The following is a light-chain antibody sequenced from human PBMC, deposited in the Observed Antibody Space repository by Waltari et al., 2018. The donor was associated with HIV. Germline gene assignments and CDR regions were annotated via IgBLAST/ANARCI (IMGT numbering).Light chain of an antibody. J-gene: IGLJ2*01. CDR2: NNN. V-gene: IGLV1-44*01. CDR1: SSNTGSNT. Sequence: QSVLTQPPSASGTPGPRVTISCSGSSSNTGSNTVNWYQQLPGTAPKRLIYNNNQRPSGVPDRFSGSKSGTSASLAISGLQSEDEADYYCAAWDDSLNGVIFGGGTKLTVL. CDR3: AAWDDSLNGVI.